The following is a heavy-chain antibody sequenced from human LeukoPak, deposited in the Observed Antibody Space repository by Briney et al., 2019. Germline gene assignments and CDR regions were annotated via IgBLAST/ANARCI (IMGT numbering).Heavy chain of an antibody. J-gene: IGHJ4*02. Sequence: GGSLRLSCAASGFTFSSYWMSWVRQAPGKGLEWVANIKQDGSEKYYVDSVKGRFTISRDNAKNSLYLQMNSLRAEDTAVYYCAREQILGYCTNGVCYKRGGFDYWGQGTLVTVSS. V-gene: IGHV3-7*01. CDR3: AREQILGYCTNGVCYKRGGFDY. D-gene: IGHD2-8*01. CDR2: IKQDGSEK. CDR1: GFTFSSYW.